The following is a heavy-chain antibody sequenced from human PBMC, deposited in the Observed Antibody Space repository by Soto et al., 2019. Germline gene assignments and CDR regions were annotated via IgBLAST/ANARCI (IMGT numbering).Heavy chain of an antibody. CDR2: IGTAGDT. Sequence: GGSLRLSCAASGFTFSSYDMHWVRQATGKGLEWVSAIGTAGDTYYPGSVKGRFTISRENAKNSLYLQMNSLRAGDTAVYYCARSRIAAAGTPDFDYWGQGTLVTVSS. CDR3: ARSRIAAAGTPDFDY. V-gene: IGHV3-13*01. J-gene: IGHJ4*02. CDR1: GFTFSSYD. D-gene: IGHD6-13*01.